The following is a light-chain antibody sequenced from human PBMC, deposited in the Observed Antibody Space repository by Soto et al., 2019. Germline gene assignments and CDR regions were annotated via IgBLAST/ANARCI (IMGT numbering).Light chain of an antibody. CDR1: KNDIGSSDY. V-gene: IGLV2-14*01. J-gene: IGLJ3*02. CDR2: GVS. CDR3: SSSTRSNTLV. Sequence: QSALTQPASVSASPVQSITISCTGGKNDIGSSDYVSWYQLHPGKAPKLIIYGVSNRPSGTSGRFSGSKSGNAASLTISGLQADDEAEYFCSSSTRSNTLVFGGGTKLTVL.